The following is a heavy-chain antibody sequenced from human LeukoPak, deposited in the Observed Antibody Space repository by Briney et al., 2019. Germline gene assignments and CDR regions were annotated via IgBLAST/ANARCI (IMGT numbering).Heavy chain of an antibody. D-gene: IGHD1-26*01. Sequence: GGSLRLSCAASGFTLSSYAMSWVRQAPGKGLEWVSAISGSGGSTYYADSVKGRFTISRDNSKNTLYLQMNSLRAEDTAVYYCAKVRDSDSGSYFLFDYWGQGTLVTVSS. V-gene: IGHV3-23*01. CDR3: AKVRDSDSGSYFLFDY. CDR1: GFTLSSYA. J-gene: IGHJ4*02. CDR2: ISGSGGST.